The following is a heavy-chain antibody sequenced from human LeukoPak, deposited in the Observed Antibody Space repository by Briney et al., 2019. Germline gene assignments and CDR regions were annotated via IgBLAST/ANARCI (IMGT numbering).Heavy chain of an antibody. V-gene: IGHV3-33*01. D-gene: IGHD1-26*01. CDR2: IWSGGNNQ. J-gene: IGHJ4*02. CDR1: GFTFSSYG. Sequence: QPGGSLRLSCAASGFTFSSYGMHWVRQAPGKGLQCVAVIWSGGNNQYYADSVKGRFTISRDNSKNMLYLQMNSLGAEDTAVYYCARDRSYHYFDYWGQGTLVTVSS. CDR3: ARDRSYHYFDY.